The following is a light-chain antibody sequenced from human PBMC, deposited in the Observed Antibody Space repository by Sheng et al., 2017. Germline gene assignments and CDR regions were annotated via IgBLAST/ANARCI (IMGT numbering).Light chain of an antibody. CDR1: QGISNH. V-gene: IGKV1-17*03. Sequence: DIQMTQSPSAMSASVGDRVTITCRASQGISNHLAWFQQKPGKVPKRLIYAASSLHSGVPSRFSGSGSGTDFTLTISSLQPEDFGTFYCQQAYSFPITFGQGSRLEMK. CDR3: QQAYSFPIT. J-gene: IGKJ5*01. CDR2: AAS.